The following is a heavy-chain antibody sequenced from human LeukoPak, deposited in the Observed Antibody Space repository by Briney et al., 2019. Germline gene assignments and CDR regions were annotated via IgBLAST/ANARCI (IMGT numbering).Heavy chain of an antibody. CDR1: GGSFSGYY. D-gene: IGHD5-18*01. J-gene: IGHJ4*02. V-gene: IGHV4-34*01. Sequence: SETLSLTCAVYGGSFSGYYWSWIRQPPGEGLEWIGEINHSGSTNYNPPLKSRVTISVDTSKNQFSLKLSSVTAADTAVYYCARRGYYTSFDYWGQGTLVTVSS. CDR2: INHSGST. CDR3: ARRGYYTSFDY.